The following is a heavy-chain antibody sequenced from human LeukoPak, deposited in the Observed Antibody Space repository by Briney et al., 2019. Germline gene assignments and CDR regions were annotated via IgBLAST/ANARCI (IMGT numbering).Heavy chain of an antibody. CDR3: TTDPLTGDIDY. CDR1: GFTFSSYA. J-gene: IGHJ4*02. V-gene: IGHV3-15*01. D-gene: IGHD7-27*01. Sequence: PGGSLRLSCAAPGFTFSSYAMSWVRQAPGKGLEWVGRIKSKTDGGTTDYAAPVKGRFTISRDDSKNTLYLQMNSLKTEDTAVYYCTTDPLTGDIDYWGQGTLVTVSS. CDR2: IKSKTDGGTT.